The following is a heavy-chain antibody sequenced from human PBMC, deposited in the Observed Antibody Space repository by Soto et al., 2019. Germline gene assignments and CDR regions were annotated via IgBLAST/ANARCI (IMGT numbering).Heavy chain of an antibody. V-gene: IGHV3-33*01. CDR3: ARDLKVATIIGY. CDR1: GFTFSSYG. Sequence: PGGSLRLSCAASGFTFSSYGMHWVRQAPGKGLEWVAVIWYDGSNKYYADSVKGRFTISRDNSKNTLYLQMNSLRAEDTAVYYCARDLKVATIIGYWGQGTLVTVSS. D-gene: IGHD5-12*01. J-gene: IGHJ4*02. CDR2: IWYDGSNK.